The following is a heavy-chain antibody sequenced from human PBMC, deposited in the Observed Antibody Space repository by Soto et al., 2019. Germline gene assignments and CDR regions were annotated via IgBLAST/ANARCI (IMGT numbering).Heavy chain of an antibody. CDR2: ITPYNGNI. CDR1: GWIFTFQY. V-gene: IGHV1-45*02. D-gene: IGHD3-10*01. Sequence: QMQLLQSGAEVKKTGSSVKISCKTSGWIFTFQYLHWGRQAPGQGLEWLGWITPYNGNIKYAERFQDRISITRDNSLTPLFLELRNLKSEDTGLYYCARSATSGDQHFIDSWGQGTLVTVSS. CDR3: ARSATSGDQHFIDS. J-gene: IGHJ4*02.